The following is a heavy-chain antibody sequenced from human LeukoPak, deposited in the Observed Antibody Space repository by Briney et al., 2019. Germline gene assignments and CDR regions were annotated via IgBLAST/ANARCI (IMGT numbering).Heavy chain of an antibody. CDR3: ARGIAVAHFDY. J-gene: IGHJ4*02. CDR1: GGSISSYY. Sequence: SETLSLTCTVSGGSISSYYWSWIRQPPGKGLEWIGYIYYSGSTNYNPSLKSRVTISVDTSKSQFSLKLSSVTAADTAVYYCARGIAVAHFDYWGQGTLVTVSS. D-gene: IGHD6-19*01. CDR2: IYYSGST. V-gene: IGHV4-59*01.